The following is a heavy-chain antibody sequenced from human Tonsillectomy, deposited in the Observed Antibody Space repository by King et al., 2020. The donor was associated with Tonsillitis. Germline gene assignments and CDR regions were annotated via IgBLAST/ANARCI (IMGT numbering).Heavy chain of an antibody. V-gene: IGHV3-13*01. Sequence: VQLVESGGGLVQPGGSLRLSCAASGFTFRDCDMHWVRQTTGKSLEWVSGIDTDGDTYYPGSVKGRFTISRENAKNSLSLQMNSLISGDTAVYYCVRQPQPCISSGCFYYAMDVWGEGTTVTVSS. CDR1: GFTFRDCD. J-gene: IGHJ6*04. D-gene: IGHD6-6*01. CDR2: IDTDGDT. CDR3: VRQPQPCISSGCFYYAMDV.